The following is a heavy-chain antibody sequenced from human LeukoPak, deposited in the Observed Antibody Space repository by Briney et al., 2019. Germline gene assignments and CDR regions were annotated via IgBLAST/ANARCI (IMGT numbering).Heavy chain of an antibody. J-gene: IGHJ4*02. D-gene: IGHD3-10*01. CDR2: IWYDGSNK. CDR3: ARDRGYGSGGYYIDY. CDR1: GFTISSYG. Sequence: GRSLRLSCAASGFTISSYGIHWVRQAPGKGLEWVAVIWYDGSNKYYADSVKGRFTISRDNSKNTLYLQMNSLRAEDTAVYYCARDRGYGSGGYYIDYWGQGTLVTVSS. V-gene: IGHV3-33*01.